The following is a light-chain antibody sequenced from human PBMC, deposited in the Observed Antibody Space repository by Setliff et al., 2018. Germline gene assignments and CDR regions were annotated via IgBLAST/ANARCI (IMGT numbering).Light chain of an antibody. CDR3: GTWDSSLSAVV. CDR2: DND. Sequence: QSALTQPPSVSAAPGQRVTISCSGSSSNIEKYYVSWYQQLPGAAPKLVVYDNDKRPSGIPDRFSGSKSGTSATLGITGLQTGDEADYYCGTWDSSLSAVVFGGGT. CDR1: SSNIEKYY. V-gene: IGLV1-51*01. J-gene: IGLJ2*01.